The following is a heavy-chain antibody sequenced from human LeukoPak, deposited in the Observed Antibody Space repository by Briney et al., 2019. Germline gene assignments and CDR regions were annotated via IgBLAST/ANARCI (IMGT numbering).Heavy chain of an antibody. Sequence: ASVKVSCKVSGYTLTELSMHWVRQAPGKGLEWMGGFDPEDGETIYAQKFQGRVTMTEDTSTDTAYMELSSLRSEDTAVYYCATERRAAAGNYYYYYMDVWGKGTTVTVSS. CDR3: ATERRAAAGNYYYYYMDV. D-gene: IGHD6-13*01. CDR2: FDPEDGET. J-gene: IGHJ6*03. V-gene: IGHV1-24*01. CDR1: GYTLTELS.